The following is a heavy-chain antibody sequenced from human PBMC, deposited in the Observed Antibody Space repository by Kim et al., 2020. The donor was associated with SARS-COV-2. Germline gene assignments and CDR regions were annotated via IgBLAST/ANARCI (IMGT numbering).Heavy chain of an antibody. D-gene: IGHD6-13*01. Sequence: SETLSLTCAVYGGSFSGYYWTWIRQPPAKGLEWIGEINHSGSTNNNPSLKGRVTMSLDTSKSQFSLRLGSVTAADTAVYYCARLLITTAGNNGIFDYWGQGTLVTVSP. CDR2: INHSGST. CDR1: GGSFSGYY. V-gene: IGHV4-34*01. J-gene: IGHJ4*02. CDR3: ARLLITTAGNNGIFDY.